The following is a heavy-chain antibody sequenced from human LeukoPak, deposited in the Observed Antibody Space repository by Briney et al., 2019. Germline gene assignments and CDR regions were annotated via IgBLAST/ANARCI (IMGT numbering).Heavy chain of an antibody. CDR1: GGSISSSSYY. CDR2: IYYSGST. CDR3: AREVDTMIVVVHPGGYYFDY. J-gene: IGHJ4*02. Sequence: PSETLSLTCTVSGGSISSSSYYWGWIRQPPGKGLEWIGSIYYSGSTYYNPSLKSRVTISVDTSKNQFSLKLSSVTAADTAVYYCAREVDTMIVVVHPGGYYFDYWGQGTLVTVSS. D-gene: IGHD3-22*01. V-gene: IGHV4-39*07.